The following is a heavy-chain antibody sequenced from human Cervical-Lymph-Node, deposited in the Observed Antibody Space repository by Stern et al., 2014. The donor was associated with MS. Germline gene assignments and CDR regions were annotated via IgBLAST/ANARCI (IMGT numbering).Heavy chain of an antibody. D-gene: IGHD6-13*01. V-gene: IGHV5-51*01. CDR1: GYSFTTYW. CDR2: IYPGDSDT. Sequence: EMQLVESGAEVKKPGESLKISCQGSGYSFTTYWIGWVRQMPGKGLEWMGIIYPGDSDTRYSPSFQGQVTISVDKSISTAFLQWSSLKASDTAMYYCARLCQQPREYYFDYWGQGTLVTVSS. CDR3: ARLCQQPREYYFDY. J-gene: IGHJ4*02.